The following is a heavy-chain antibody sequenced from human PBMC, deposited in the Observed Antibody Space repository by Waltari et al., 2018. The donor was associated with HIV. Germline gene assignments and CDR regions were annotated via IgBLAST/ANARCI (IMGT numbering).Heavy chain of an antibody. V-gene: IGHV1-46*01. CDR1: GYTFTSYY. CDR2: INPSGGST. Sequence: QVQLVQSGAEVKKPGASVKVSCKASGYTFTSYYTHWVRQAPGQGLEWMGIINPSGGSTSYAKKFQGRVTMTRDTSTSTVYMERSSLRSEDTAVYYCAREFIGSGSSQAYWGQGTLVTVSS. CDR3: AREFIGSGSSQAY. J-gene: IGHJ4*02. D-gene: IGHD3-10*01.